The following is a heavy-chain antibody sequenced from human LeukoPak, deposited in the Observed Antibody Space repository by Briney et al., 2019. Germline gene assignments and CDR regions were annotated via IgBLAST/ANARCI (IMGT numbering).Heavy chain of an antibody. D-gene: IGHD1-26*01. CDR3: AKDGVVGARRNYMDV. J-gene: IGHJ6*03. V-gene: IGHV3-23*01. CDR2: IVGSGGNT. CDR1: GFTFSSYA. Sequence: GGSLRLSCAASGFTFSSYAMNWVRQAPGKGLEWVSGIVGSGGNTHYADSVKGRFNISRDNSKNTLFLQMNSLRAEDTAVYYCAKDGVVGARRNYMDVWGKGTTVTVSS.